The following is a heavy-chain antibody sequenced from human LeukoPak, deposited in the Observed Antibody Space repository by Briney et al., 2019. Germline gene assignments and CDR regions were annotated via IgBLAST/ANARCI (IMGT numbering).Heavy chain of an antibody. D-gene: IGHD5-24*01. J-gene: IGHJ4*02. CDR3: ARQGPDGYTVDY. Sequence: GGSLRLSCAASGFTFSSYSMNWVRQAPGKGLEWVSSISSSSSYIYYADSVKGRFTISRDNAKNSLYLQMNSLRAEDTAVYYCARQGPDGYTVDYWGQGTLVAVSS. CDR1: GFTFSSYS. CDR2: ISSSSSYI. V-gene: IGHV3-21*01.